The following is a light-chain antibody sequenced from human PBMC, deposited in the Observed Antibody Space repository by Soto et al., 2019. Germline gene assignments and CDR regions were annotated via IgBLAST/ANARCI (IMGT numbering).Light chain of an antibody. Sequence: PGERVTLSCRASQSVSSSYLTWYQQKPGQAPRLLIYGASTRATSIPARFSGSGSGTDFTLTISRLEPEDFAVYYCHQYGSLPFTFGGGTKVEIK. CDR3: HQYGSLPFT. CDR2: GAS. V-gene: IGKV3-20*01. J-gene: IGKJ4*01. CDR1: QSVSSSY.